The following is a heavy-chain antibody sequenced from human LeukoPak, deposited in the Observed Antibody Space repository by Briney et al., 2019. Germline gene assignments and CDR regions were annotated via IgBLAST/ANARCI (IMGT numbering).Heavy chain of an antibody. CDR3: ASLYSADAFDI. J-gene: IGHJ3*02. CDR2: IYPGDSDT. Sequence: GESLKISCKGSGYSFTSYWIGWVHPMPGKGLEWMGIIYPGDSDTRYSPSFQGQVTISADKSISTAYLQWSSLKASDTAMYYCASLYSADAFDIWGQGTMVTVSS. D-gene: IGHD4-11*01. CDR1: GYSFTSYW. V-gene: IGHV5-51*07.